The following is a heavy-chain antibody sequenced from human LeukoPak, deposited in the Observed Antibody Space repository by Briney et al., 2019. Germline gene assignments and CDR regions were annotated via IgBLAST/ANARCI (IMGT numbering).Heavy chain of an antibody. D-gene: IGHD1-14*01. V-gene: IGHV4-39*01. CDR2: LSDTGAT. CDR3: ARRDHTGRSHAWFDP. Sequence: PSETLSLTCTVSGGSVSTISHFWDWVRQPPGKGLEWIVSLSDTGATYYNPSLESRVTMSVDTSKNQFSLKLSSVTAADTAVYYCARRDHTGRSHAWFDPWGQGTLVTVSS. J-gene: IGHJ5*02. CDR1: GGSVSTISHF.